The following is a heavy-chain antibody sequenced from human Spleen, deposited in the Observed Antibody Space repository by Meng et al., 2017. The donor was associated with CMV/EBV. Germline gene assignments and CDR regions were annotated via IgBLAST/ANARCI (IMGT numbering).Heavy chain of an antibody. CDR3: VRVATSYDFWSDYPTNHFYYFDY. CDR2: FHHNVSP. Sequence: SETLSLTCNVSGDSISGSRYYWGWIRQPPGKGLEWIGSFHHNVSPFYNSSLKSRVTISVDTSKNQVSLKLISVTAADTAVYYCVRVATSYDFWSDYPTNHFYYFDYWGQGTLVTVSS. V-gene: IGHV4-39*07. D-gene: IGHD3-3*01. CDR1: GDSISGSRYY. J-gene: IGHJ4*02.